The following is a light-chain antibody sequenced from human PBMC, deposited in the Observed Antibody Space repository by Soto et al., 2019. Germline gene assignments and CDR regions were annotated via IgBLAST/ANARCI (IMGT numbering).Light chain of an antibody. J-gene: IGLJ2*01. CDR3: CSYAGSYTSL. CDR2: DVN. V-gene: IGLV2-11*01. Sequence: QSALTQPRSVSGSPGQSVTISCTGTSSDVGTYNYVSWYQQHPGKAPKLIIYDVNQRPSGVPDRFSGSKSGNTASLTISGLQAEDESDYYCCSYAGSYTSLFGRGTKLNVL. CDR1: SSDVGTYNY.